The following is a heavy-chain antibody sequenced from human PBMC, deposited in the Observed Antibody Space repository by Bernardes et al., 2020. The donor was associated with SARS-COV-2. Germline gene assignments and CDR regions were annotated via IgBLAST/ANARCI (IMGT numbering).Heavy chain of an antibody. V-gene: IGHV3-30-3*01. D-gene: IGHD6-25*01. Sequence: GGFPRLSNAASRFTTSAYSIHWVLPSPGTGLEWVALISYDGTYKYYADSVKGRFTTSRDNSKKMLYLQVNSLRPEDTAVYYCTRPTVAWVRLTTGFDFWGQGTLVTVSS. CDR2: ISYDGTYK. J-gene: IGHJ4*02. CDR3: TRPTVAWVRLTTGFDF. CDR1: RFTTSAYS.